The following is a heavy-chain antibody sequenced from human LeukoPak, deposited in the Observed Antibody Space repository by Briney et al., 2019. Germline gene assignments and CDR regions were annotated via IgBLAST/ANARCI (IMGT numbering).Heavy chain of an antibody. CDR3: ARGSGSGSFNYYYYYYMDV. CDR1: GYSISSGYY. D-gene: IGHD3-10*01. Sequence: SETLSLTCTVSGYSISSGYYWGWIRQPPGKGLEWIGSIYHSGSTYYNPSLKSRVTISVDTSKNQFSLKLSSVTAADTAVYYCARGSGSGSFNYYYYYYMDVWGKGTTVTISS. V-gene: IGHV4-38-2*02. CDR2: IYHSGST. J-gene: IGHJ6*03.